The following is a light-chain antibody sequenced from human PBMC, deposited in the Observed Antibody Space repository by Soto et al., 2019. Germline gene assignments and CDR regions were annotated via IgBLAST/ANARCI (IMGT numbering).Light chain of an antibody. J-gene: IGKJ5*01. V-gene: IGKV3-11*01. Sequence: EIVMTQSPATLSVSPGERVTLSCRASQSISNNLAWYQQKPGQAPRLLIYDASNRATGIPARFSGSGSGTDFTLTISSLEPEDFAVYYCQQCNNWPPEITFGQGTRLDI. CDR2: DAS. CDR1: QSISNN. CDR3: QQCNNWPPEIT.